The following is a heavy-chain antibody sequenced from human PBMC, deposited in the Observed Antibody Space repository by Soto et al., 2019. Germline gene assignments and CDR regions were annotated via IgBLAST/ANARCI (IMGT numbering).Heavy chain of an antibody. CDR3: VREKDSSGWYSFGS. CDR1: GFTFSRYD. CDR2: IGSAGDT. V-gene: IGHV3-13*01. D-gene: IGHD6-19*01. Sequence: EVELVESGGGLVQPGGSLRLSCAASGFTFSRYDMHWVRQPTGKGLEWVSGIGSAGDTYYPGSVKGRFTISREDAKNSLYLQMNSLRAEDTAVYYCVREKDSSGWYSFGSWGRGTLVTVSS. J-gene: IGHJ4*02.